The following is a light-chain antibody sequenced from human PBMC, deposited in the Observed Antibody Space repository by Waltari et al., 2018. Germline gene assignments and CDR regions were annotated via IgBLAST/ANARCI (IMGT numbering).Light chain of an antibody. V-gene: IGKV3-15*01. J-gene: IGKJ4*01. Sequence: EIVMTQSPATLSVSPGERATLSCRASQSVSSKLAWYHHKPGQAPRLLIYGASTRATGIPARFSGSGSGTDFTLTISSLQSEDFAVYYCQQYDNWPPLTFGGGTKVEIK. CDR2: GAS. CDR1: QSVSSK. CDR3: QQYDNWPPLT.